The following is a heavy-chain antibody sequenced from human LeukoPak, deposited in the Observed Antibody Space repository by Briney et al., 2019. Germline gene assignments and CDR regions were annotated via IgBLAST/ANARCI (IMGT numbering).Heavy chain of an antibody. D-gene: IGHD1-26*01. CDR2: INHSGST. CDR1: GGSFSGYY. V-gene: IGHV4-34*01. Sequence: SETLSLTCAVYGGSFSGYYWSWIRQPPGKGLEWIGEINHSGSTNYNPSLKSRVTISVDTSKNQFSLKLSSVTAADTAVYYCARLGSYWDYYYYMDVWGKGTTVTVSS. CDR3: ARLGSYWDYYYYMDV. J-gene: IGHJ6*03.